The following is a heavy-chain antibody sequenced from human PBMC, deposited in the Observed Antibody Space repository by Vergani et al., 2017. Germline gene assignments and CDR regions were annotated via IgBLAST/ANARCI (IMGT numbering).Heavy chain of an antibody. D-gene: IGHD3-22*01. CDR1: GYSFISYW. V-gene: IGHV5-51*01. J-gene: IGHJ4*02. Sequence: EVQLVQSGAEVKKPGESLKISCKGSGYSFISYWIGWVRQMPGKGLEWMGIIYPGDSDTKYSPSFQGQVTFSADKSINTAYLQWSSLKASDTAMFYCARHSGTFYYDSSGYILDYWGQGTLVTVSS. CDR2: IYPGDSDT. CDR3: ARHSGTFYYDSSGYILDY.